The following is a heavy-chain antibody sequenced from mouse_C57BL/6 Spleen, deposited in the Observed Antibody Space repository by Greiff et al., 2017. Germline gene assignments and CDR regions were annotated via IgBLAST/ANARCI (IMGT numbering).Heavy chain of an antibody. CDR1: GFSLTSYG. CDR2: IWSGGST. V-gene: IGHV2-2*01. D-gene: IGHD2-4*01. J-gene: IGHJ4*01. Sequence: VKLKQSGPGLVQPSQSLSITCTVSGFSLTSYGVHWVRQSPGKGLEWLGVIWSGGSTDYNAAFISRLSISKDNSKSQVFFKMNSLQADDTAIYYCARNDYDGTFYAMDYWGQGTSVTVSS. CDR3: ARNDYDGTFYAMDY.